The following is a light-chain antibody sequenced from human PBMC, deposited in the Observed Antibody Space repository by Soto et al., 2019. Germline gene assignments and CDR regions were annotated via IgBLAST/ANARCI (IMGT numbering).Light chain of an antibody. V-gene: IGLV1-40*01. CDR1: SSNIGTGSD. CDR2: GNS. CDR3: QSYDSSLSSPYV. J-gene: IGLJ1*01. Sequence: QAVVTQPPSVSGAPGQRVTISCTGSSSNIGTGSDVHWYQQLPGTAPKLLIYGNSNRPSGVPDRFSGSFSGTSASLAITGLQAEDEADYYCQSYDSSLSSPYVFGTGTKVTVL.